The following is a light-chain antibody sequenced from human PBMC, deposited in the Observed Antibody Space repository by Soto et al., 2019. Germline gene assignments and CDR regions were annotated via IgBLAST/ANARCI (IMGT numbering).Light chain of an antibody. Sequence: QSALTQPRSVSGSPGQSVTISCTGTSSDVGRYDYVSWYQQYPGEAPKLIIYDVTERPSGVPDRFSGSKSGNTASLTISGLRAEDEAAYSCCSFAGSYSYVFGSWTKVTVL. CDR3: CSFAGSYSYV. CDR1: SSDVGRYDY. J-gene: IGLJ1*01. CDR2: DVT. V-gene: IGLV2-11*01.